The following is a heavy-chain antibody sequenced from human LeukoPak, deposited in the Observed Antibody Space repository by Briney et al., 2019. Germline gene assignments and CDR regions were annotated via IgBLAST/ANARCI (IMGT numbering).Heavy chain of an antibody. CDR2: IYYSGST. Sequence: ASETLSLTCTVSGGPINSHYWSWIRQPPGKGLEWIGDIYYSGSTNYNPSLKSRVTISVDTSKNHLSLKLSSVLAADTATYYCVRRDNTGWNYFDYWGQGILVTVSS. CDR1: GGPINSHY. D-gene: IGHD6-19*01. J-gene: IGHJ4*02. V-gene: IGHV4-59*08. CDR3: VRRDNTGWNYFDY.